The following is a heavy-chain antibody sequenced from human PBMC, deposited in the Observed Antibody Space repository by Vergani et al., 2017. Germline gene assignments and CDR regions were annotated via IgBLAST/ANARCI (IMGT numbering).Heavy chain of an antibody. V-gene: IGHV4-59*01. J-gene: IGHJ3*02. Sequence: QVQLQESGPGLVKPSETLSLTCTVSGGSISSYYWSWIRQPPGKGLEWIGYIYYSGSTNYNPSLKSRVTISVDTSKNQFSLKLSYVTAADTAVYYCARGGYYYDSSGYPDAFDIWGQGTMVTVSS. CDR3: ARGGYYYDSSGYPDAFDI. D-gene: IGHD3-22*01. CDR1: GGSISSYY. CDR2: IYYSGST.